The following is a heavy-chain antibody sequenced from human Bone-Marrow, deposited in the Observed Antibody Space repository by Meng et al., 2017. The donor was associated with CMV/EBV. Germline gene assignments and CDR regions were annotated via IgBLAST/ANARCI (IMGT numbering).Heavy chain of an antibody. CDR1: GYTFTSYY. V-gene: IGHV1-46*01. CDR3: ARGYSSGWRYWYFDL. D-gene: IGHD6-19*01. Sequence: QVQLGQCGAEVKKPGASVKVSCKASGYTFTSYYMHWVRQAPGQGLEWMGIINPSGGSTSYAQKFQGRVTMTRDTSTSTVYMELSSLRSEDTAVYYCARGYSSGWRYWYFDLWGRGTLVTVSS. CDR2: INPSGGST. J-gene: IGHJ2*01.